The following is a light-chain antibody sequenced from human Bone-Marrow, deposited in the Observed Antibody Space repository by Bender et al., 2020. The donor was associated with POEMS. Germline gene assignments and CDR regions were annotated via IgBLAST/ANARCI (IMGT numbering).Light chain of an antibody. CDR3: ASYTSSNALV. J-gene: IGLJ2*01. V-gene: IGLV2-14*03. CDR1: SSDVGGYNY. CDR2: DVS. Sequence: QSVLTQPASVSGSPGQSITISCTGSSSDVGGYNYVSWYQQYPGKVPKLLISDVSNRPSVISHRFSGSKSGNTASLTISGLQAEDEAHYYCASYTSSNALVFGGGTKVTVL.